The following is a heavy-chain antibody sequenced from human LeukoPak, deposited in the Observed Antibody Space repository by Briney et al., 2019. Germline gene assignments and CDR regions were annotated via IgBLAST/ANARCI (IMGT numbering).Heavy chain of an antibody. CDR2: IIPIFGTA. D-gene: IGHD2-2*01. CDR3: ARDFCSTSCNLGY. V-gene: IGHV1-69*13. Sequence: SVKVSCKASGYTFTSYYMYWVRQAPGQGLEWMGGIIPIFGTANYAQKFQGRVTITADESTSTAYMELSSLRSEDTAVYYCARDFCSTSCNLGYWGQGTLVTVSS. CDR1: GYTFTSYY. J-gene: IGHJ4*02.